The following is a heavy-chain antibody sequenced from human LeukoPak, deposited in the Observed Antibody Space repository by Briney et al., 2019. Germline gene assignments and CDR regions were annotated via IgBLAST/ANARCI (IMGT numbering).Heavy chain of an antibody. V-gene: IGHV4-34*01. Sequence: SETLSLTCTVSGGSFSGYYCTWIRQPPGKGLEWIGEINHSGSTNYNPSLKSRVTISLDTSKNQFSLKLSSVTAADTAVYYCARGQGTVTTHWGQGTLVTVSS. CDR3: ARGQGTVTTH. J-gene: IGHJ4*02. CDR2: INHSGST. D-gene: IGHD4-17*01. CDR1: GGSFSGYY.